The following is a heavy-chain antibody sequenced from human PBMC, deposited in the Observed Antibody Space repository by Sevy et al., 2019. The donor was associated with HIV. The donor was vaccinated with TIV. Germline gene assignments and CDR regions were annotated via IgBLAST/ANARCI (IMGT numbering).Heavy chain of an antibody. J-gene: IGHJ6*02. V-gene: IGHV3-30*18. CDR1: GFTFRTYG. CDR2: ISHDGSHK. CDR3: AKDLRPKLLYNYLWSGSSGMDV. D-gene: IGHD3-3*01. Sequence: GGSLRLSCVASGFTFRTYGIHWVRQAPGKGLEWVAVISHDGSHKYNADSVKGRFIISRENSKNALYLQMSSLRVDDTAVYYSAKDLRPKLLYNYLWSGSSGMDVWGQGTTVTVSS.